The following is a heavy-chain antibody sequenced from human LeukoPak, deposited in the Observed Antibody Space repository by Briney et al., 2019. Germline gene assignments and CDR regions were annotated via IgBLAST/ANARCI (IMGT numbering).Heavy chain of an antibody. CDR3: ARVLRADGSGNY. CDR1: GYTFTSYD. V-gene: IGHV1-8*01. J-gene: IGHJ4*02. CDR2: MNPNSGNT. Sequence: ASVKVSCKASGYTFTSYDINWARQATGQGLEWMGWMNPNSGNTGYAQKFQGRVTMTRNTSISTAYMELSSLRSEDTAVYYCARVLRADGSGNYWGQGTLVTVSS. D-gene: IGHD3-10*01.